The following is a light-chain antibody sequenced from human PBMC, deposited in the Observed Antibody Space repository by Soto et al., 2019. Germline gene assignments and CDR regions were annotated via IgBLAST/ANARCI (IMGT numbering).Light chain of an antibody. CDR2: GAS. Sequence: TQYPSSVSASAGDRVTITYRASRGISGWLAWYQQKPGQAPRLLIYGASSRATGIPDRFSGSGSGTDFTLIISRLEPEDFAVYYCQQYGSSPQTFGQGTKVDIK. CDR1: RGISGW. CDR3: QQYGSSPQT. J-gene: IGKJ1*01. V-gene: IGKV3-20*01.